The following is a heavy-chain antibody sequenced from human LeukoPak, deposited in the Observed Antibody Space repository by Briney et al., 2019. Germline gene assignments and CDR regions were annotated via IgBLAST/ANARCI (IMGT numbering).Heavy chain of an antibody. Sequence: ASVKVSCKASGYTFTRYDINWVRQATGQGLGWRGWMNPNSGNTGYAQKFQGRVTMTRNTSISTAYMELSSLRSEDTAVYYCARGPDSSGWYYYYYMDVWGKGATVTVSS. CDR3: ARGPDSSGWYYYYYMDV. CDR2: MNPNSGNT. D-gene: IGHD6-19*01. J-gene: IGHJ6*03. CDR1: GYTFTRYD. V-gene: IGHV1-8*01.